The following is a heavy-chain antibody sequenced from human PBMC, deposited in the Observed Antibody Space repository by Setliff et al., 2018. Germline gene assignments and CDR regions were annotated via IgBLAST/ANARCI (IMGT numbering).Heavy chain of an antibody. Sequence: PSETLSLTCSVSGGSINSMSYYWSWIRQPAGKGLEWIGRIYTSGSTNYNPSLKSRVTISVDTSKNQFSLKLSSVTAADTAVYYCAREADSYGYYYYMDVWGKGTTVTISS. CDR3: AREADSYGYYYYMDV. CDR1: GGSINSMSYY. J-gene: IGHJ6*03. CDR2: IYTSGST. D-gene: IGHD5-18*01. V-gene: IGHV4-61*02.